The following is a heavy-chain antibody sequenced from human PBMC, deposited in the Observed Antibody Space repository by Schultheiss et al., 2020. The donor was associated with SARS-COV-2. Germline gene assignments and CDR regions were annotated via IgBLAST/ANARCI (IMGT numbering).Heavy chain of an antibody. V-gene: IGHV4-59*01. D-gene: IGHD6-6*01. Sequence: SETLSLTCTVSGGSISSYYWSWIRQPPGKGLEWIGYIYYSGSTNYNPSLKSRVTISVDTSKNQFSLKLSSVTAADTAVYYCANVDIEYSSSSPYYYYYYMDVWGKGTTVTVSS. CDR2: IYYSGST. CDR3: ANVDIEYSSSSPYYYYYYMDV. J-gene: IGHJ6*03. CDR1: GGSISSYY.